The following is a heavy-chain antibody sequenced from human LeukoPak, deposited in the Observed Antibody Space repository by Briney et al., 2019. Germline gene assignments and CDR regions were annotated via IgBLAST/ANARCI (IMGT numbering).Heavy chain of an antibody. CDR2: ISGSTTDI. Sequence: PGGSLRLSRAASGFTFTAYTINWVRQAPGKGLEWVSYISGSTTDIYYADSEKGRFTISRDNAKRSVYLQMNSLGVEDTAVYYCARDIHSVAFDIWGQGTMVTVSS. CDR1: GFTFTAYT. CDR3: ARDIHSVAFDI. J-gene: IGHJ3*02. V-gene: IGHV3-21*01.